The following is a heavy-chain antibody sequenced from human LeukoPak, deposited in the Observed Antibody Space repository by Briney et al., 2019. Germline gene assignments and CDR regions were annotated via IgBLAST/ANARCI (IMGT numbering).Heavy chain of an antibody. CDR3: ARPHMTAVTPADY. J-gene: IGHJ4*02. D-gene: IGHD4-17*01. Sequence: GGSLRLSCAASGFTFSDYWMTWVRQAPGKGLEWVANIDRGGNKKNCVDSVRGRFTTSRDNAKTSLYLQMNSLRAEDTAVYFCARPHMTAVTPADYWGQGTLVAVSS. CDR2: IDRGGNKK. V-gene: IGHV3-7*01. CDR1: GFTFSDYW.